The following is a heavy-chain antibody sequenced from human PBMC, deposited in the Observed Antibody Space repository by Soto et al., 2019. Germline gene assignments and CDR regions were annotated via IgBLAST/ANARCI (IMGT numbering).Heavy chain of an antibody. CDR2: INPSGGST. D-gene: IGHD3-9*01. CDR1: GYTFTSYY. Sequence: GASVKVSCKASGYTFTSYYMHWVRQAPGQGLEWMGIINPSGGSTSYAQKFQGRVTMTRDTSTSTVYMELSSLRSEDTAVYYCARDQEVLRYLDWLLLLDYWGQGTLVTVSS. V-gene: IGHV1-46*03. CDR3: ARDQEVLRYLDWLLLLDY. J-gene: IGHJ4*02.